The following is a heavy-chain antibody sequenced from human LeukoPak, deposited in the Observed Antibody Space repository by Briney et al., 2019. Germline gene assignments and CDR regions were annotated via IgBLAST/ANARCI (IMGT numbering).Heavy chain of an antibody. D-gene: IGHD3-10*01. V-gene: IGHV3-23*01. CDR2: MGGSDSVT. CDR1: GFSFSYYA. Sequence: PGGSLRLSCAASGFSFSYYAVSWVRQAPGKGLEWVSGMGGSDSVTYYAESVKGRFTISRDNSKNTLYLQMNSLRAEDTAVYYCAKWPDYGSGSSLDYWGQGTLVTVSS. CDR3: AKWPDYGSGSSLDY. J-gene: IGHJ4*02.